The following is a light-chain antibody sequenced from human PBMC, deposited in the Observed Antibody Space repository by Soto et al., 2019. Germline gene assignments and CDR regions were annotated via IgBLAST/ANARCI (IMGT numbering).Light chain of an antibody. J-gene: IGKJ1*01. V-gene: IGKV4-1*01. CDR1: QSLLYSSNNENY. CDR3: QQYYSAPWT. Sequence: DIVMTQSPDSLAVSLGERPTIHCKSSQSLLYSSNNENYLAWYQQKPEQPPKLLIYCASTRESGVPDRFSGSGSGTDFTLTISGLQAEDVAVYYCQQYYSAPWTFGQGTKVEIK. CDR2: CAS.